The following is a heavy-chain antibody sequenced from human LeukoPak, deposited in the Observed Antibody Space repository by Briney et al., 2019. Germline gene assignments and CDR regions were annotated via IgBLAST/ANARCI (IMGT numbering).Heavy chain of an antibody. J-gene: IGHJ6*04. CDR1: GFTFSSYE. CDR2: ISSSGSTI. Sequence: GGSLRLSCAASGFTFSSYEMNWVRQAPGKGLEWVSYISSSGSTIYYADSVKGRFTISRDNAKNSLYLQMNSLRAEDTAVYYCARGYCSSTTCYFGYYYYYGMDVWGKGTTVTVSS. V-gene: IGHV3-48*03. CDR3: ARGYCSSTTCYFGYYYYYGMDV. D-gene: IGHD2-2*01.